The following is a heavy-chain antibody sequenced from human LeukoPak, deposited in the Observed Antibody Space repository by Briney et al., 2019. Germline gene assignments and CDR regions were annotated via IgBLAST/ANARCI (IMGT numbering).Heavy chain of an antibody. CDR2: INPNSGGT. Sequence: ASVKVSCKASGYTFTGYYIHWVRQAPGQGLEWMGWINPNSGGTNYAQKFQGRVTMTRDTSISTAYMELSRLRSDDTAVYYCARDYGRGQILYYYMDVWGKGTTVTISS. CDR1: GYTFTGYY. J-gene: IGHJ6*03. CDR3: ARDYGRGQILYYYMDV. V-gene: IGHV1-2*02. D-gene: IGHD4-17*01.